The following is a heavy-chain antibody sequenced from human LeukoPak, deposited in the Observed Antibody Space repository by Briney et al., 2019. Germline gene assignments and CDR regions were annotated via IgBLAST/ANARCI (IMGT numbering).Heavy chain of an antibody. Sequence: GGSLRLSCAASGFTFSSYAMSWVRQAPGKGLEWVSAISGSGGSTYYADSVKGRFTISRDNSKNTLYLQMNSPRAEDTAVYYCAKIVRGSGSYPQFDYWGQGTLVTVSS. D-gene: IGHD3-10*01. CDR3: AKIVRGSGSYPQFDY. CDR2: ISGSGGST. J-gene: IGHJ4*02. CDR1: GFTFSSYA. V-gene: IGHV3-23*01.